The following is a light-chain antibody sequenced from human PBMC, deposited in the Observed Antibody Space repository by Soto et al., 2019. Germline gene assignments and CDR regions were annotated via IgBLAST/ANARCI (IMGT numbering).Light chain of an antibody. CDR2: DAS. J-gene: IGKJ1*01. CDR1: QSIRSER. V-gene: IGKV3-20*01. CDR3: QQYGNSPQT. Sequence: ELLCPPSTETMSWSPVESAQIYGRASQSIRSERLAWYQQKPGQDPRLVIFDASNRASGMQERFSGSGSGTDFTLTISRLEPEDFAVYYCQQYGNSPQTCGKGTKGDIK.